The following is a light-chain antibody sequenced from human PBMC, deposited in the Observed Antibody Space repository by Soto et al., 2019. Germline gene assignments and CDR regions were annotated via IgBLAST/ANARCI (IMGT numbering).Light chain of an antibody. CDR3: SSYTSSNTLV. V-gene: IGLV2-14*01. CDR1: SSDVGTYDY. CDR2: DVS. J-gene: IGLJ2*01. Sequence: QSALTQPASVSGSPGQSITISCTGTSSDVGTYDYVSWYRQHPGKAPQLMIYDVSKRPSGVSDRFSGSKSGNTASLTISGLQAEDEADYYCSSYTSSNTLVFGGGTKLTVL.